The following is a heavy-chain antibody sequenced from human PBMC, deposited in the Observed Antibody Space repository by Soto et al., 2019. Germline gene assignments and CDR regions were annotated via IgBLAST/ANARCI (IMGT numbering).Heavy chain of an antibody. D-gene: IGHD1-26*01. CDR3: AKVRRPRQPRGCYTF. J-gene: IGHJ1*01. V-gene: IGHV3-30*18. CDR2: ISYDGNNK. CDR1: GFTFSTYG. Sequence: PGGSLRLSCAASGFTFSTYGMHWVRQAPGKGLEWVAVISYDGNNKYYADSVKGRFTISRDNSKNTLYLQMSSLRAEDTAVYYCAKVRRPRQPRGCYTFWSQRTLFTVSS.